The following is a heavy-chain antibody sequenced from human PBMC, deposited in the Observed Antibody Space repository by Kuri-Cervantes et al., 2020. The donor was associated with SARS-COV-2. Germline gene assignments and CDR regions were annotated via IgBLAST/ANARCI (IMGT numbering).Heavy chain of an antibody. Sequence: GESLKTSCVTLGINFSTTGMHWVRQASGKGLEWVTFISYDGKNKKCMASGKGRFTISRDNSQNTLQLQMKSLRDEDTAIYYCAKDRAGVHDFWGQGTLVTVSS. CDR1: GINFSTTG. CDR2: ISYDGKNK. J-gene: IGHJ4*02. CDR3: AKDRAGVHDF. D-gene: IGHD2-21*01. V-gene: IGHV3-30*18.